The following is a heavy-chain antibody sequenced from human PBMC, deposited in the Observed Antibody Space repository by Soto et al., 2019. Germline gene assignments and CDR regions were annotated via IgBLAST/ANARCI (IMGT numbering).Heavy chain of an antibody. D-gene: IGHD2-15*01. CDR2: IIPIFGTA. Sequence: ASVKVSCKASGGTFSSYAISWVRQAPGQGLEWMGGIIPIFGTANYAQKFQGRVTITADKSTSTAYMEMRSLRSEDTAVYYCARDRRGGYCSGGSCYYYYGMDVLGQGTTVTVSS. V-gene: IGHV1-69*06. CDR3: ARDRRGGYCSGGSCYYYYGMDV. CDR1: GGTFSSYA. J-gene: IGHJ6*02.